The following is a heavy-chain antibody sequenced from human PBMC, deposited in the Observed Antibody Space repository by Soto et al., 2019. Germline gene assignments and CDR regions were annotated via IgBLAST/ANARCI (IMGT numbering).Heavy chain of an antibody. V-gene: IGHV4-61*01. D-gene: IGHD6-19*01. CDR2: IYNTETF. CDR3: ARVPLRYSSSHNFDS. CDR1: GVSVSSGSFY. Sequence: SETLSLTCSVSGVSVSSGSFYWSWIRQPPGKGLEWIGFIYNTETFNYNPSLKSRVTLSVDASKHQFSLKLSSVTAANTAVYYCARVPLRYSSSHNFDSWGQGALVTVSS. J-gene: IGHJ4*02.